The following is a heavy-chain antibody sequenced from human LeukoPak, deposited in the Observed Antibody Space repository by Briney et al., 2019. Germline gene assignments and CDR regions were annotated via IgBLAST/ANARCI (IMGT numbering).Heavy chain of an antibody. CDR1: GFTFSSYS. J-gene: IGHJ3*02. D-gene: IGHD3-10*01. V-gene: IGHV3-21*01. CDR3: ARGSGSYYMGAFDI. CDR2: ISSSSSYI. Sequence: GGSLRLSCAASGFTFSSYSMNWVRQAPGKGLEWVSSISSSSSYIYYADSVKGRFTISRDNAKNSLYLQMNSLRAEDTAVYYCARGSGSYYMGAFDIWGQGTMVTVSS.